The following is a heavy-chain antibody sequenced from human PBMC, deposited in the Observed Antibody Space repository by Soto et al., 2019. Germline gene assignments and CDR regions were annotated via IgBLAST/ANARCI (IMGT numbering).Heavy chain of an antibody. CDR2: INPNSGGA. J-gene: IGHJ5*02. CDR1: GYTFTDYY. D-gene: IGHD3-10*01. Sequence: ASVKVSCKASGYTFTDYYMHWVRQAPGQGLEWMGWINPNSGGANYAQKFQGRVTMTRDTSISTAYMELSSLRSDDTAVYYCARDRYGSGSYYTENWFDPWGQGTRVTVSS. V-gene: IGHV1-2*02. CDR3: ARDRYGSGSYYTENWFDP.